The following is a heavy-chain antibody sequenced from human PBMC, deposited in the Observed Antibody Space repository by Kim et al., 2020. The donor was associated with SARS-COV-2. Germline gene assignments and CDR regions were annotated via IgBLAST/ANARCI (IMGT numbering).Heavy chain of an antibody. V-gene: IGHV4-59*08. CDR1: GGSLSPYS. J-gene: IGHJ3*01. CDR2: MYYNGRI. D-gene: IGHD1-26*01. Sequence: SETLSLTCTLSGGSLSPYSWTWVRQSPGKALEWIGYMYYNGRINYNSSLKRRLTISLDASKNQVALKLSSVTAEDTAVYFCARQGDGGRAFDVWGQGAMVTVSS. CDR3: ARQGDGGRAFDV.